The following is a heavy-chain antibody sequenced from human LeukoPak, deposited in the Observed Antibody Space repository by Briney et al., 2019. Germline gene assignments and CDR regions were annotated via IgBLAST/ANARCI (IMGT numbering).Heavy chain of an antibody. V-gene: IGHV1-69*13. CDR3: ARGRRNYDILTGYYY. CDR2: IIPIFGTA. Sequence: ASVKVSCKASGGTFSSYAISWVRQAPGQGLEWMGGIIPIFGTANYAQKFQGRVTITADESTSTAYMELSSLRSEDTAVYYCARGRRNYDILTGYYYWGQGTLVTVSS. CDR1: GGTFSSYA. J-gene: IGHJ4*02. D-gene: IGHD3-9*01.